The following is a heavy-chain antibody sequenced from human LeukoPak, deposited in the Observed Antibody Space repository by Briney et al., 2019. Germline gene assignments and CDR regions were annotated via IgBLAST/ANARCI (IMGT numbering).Heavy chain of an antibody. V-gene: IGHV1-69*05. Sequence: ASVKASCKASGGSFGDFAIIWVRQAPGHGLEWMGRSVPMSDTKDYAQKFQGRVTFTTDESTTTAHMELSNLSPEDTAVYYCAATSIIFNWFDPWGQGTLVTVSS. CDR1: GGSFGDFA. J-gene: IGHJ5*02. CDR2: SVPMSDTK. D-gene: IGHD1-14*01. CDR3: AATSIIFNWFDP.